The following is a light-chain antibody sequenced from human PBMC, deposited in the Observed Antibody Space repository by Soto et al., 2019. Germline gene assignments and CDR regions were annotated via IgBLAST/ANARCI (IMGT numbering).Light chain of an antibody. CDR2: DAS. V-gene: IGKV1-5*01. CDR1: QSISSW. Sequence: DIQMTQSPSTLSASVGDRVTITCRASQSISSWLAWYQQKPGKAPKLLIYDASSLESGVPSRFSDSGSGTEFTLTISSLQPDDFATYDCQQYNSYWTFGQGTKVEIK. J-gene: IGKJ1*01. CDR3: QQYNSYWT.